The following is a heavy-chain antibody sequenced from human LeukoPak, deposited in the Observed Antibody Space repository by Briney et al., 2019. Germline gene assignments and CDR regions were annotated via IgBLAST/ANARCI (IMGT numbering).Heavy chain of an antibody. CDR3: ATVAFGYAFDI. V-gene: IGHV3-48*03. CDR2: ISPSGTII. J-gene: IGHJ3*02. D-gene: IGHD3-3*02. CDR1: GFTFSSFE. Sequence: GGSLRLSCAASGFTFSSFEMNWVCQAPGKGLEWVSYISPSGTIIHQADSVKGRFTISRDNAKNSLYLQMNSLRAEDTAVYYCATVAFGYAFDIWGQGTMVIVSP.